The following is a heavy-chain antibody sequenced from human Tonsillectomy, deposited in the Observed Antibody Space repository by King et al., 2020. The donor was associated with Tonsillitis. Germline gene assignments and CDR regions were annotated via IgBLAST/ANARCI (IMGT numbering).Heavy chain of an antibody. D-gene: IGHD5-18*01. CDR3: ARGRVGGYRYGSYYHGMDV. V-gene: IGHV3-30-3*01. Sequence: VQLVESGGGVVQPGRSLRLSCAASGFTFSNSAMHWVRQAPGKGLEWVAVISYDGSNKYHADAVKGRLTISRDNSKNTLYLQMNSLRAEDTAVYYCARGRVGGYRYGSYYHGMDVWGKGTTVTVSS. J-gene: IGHJ6*04. CDR1: GFTFSNSA. CDR2: ISYDGSNK.